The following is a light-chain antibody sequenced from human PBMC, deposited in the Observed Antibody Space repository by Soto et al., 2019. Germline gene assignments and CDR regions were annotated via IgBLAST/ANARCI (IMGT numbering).Light chain of an antibody. CDR3: AAWDDSLNGPL. CDR2: SNN. J-gene: IGLJ2*01. V-gene: IGLV1-44*01. Sequence: QPVLTQPPSASGTPGQRVTISCSGSGSNIGSNTVNWYQQLPGTAPKLLIYSNNQRPSGVPDRFSGSKSGTSASLAISGLQSEDEADYYCAAWDDSLNGPLFGGGTKVTVL. CDR1: GSNIGSNT.